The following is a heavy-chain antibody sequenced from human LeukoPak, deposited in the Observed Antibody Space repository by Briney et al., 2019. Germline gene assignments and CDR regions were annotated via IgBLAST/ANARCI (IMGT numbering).Heavy chain of an antibody. V-gene: IGHV3-15*01. D-gene: IGHD3/OR15-3a*01. CDR2: IRSKTDGGTT. J-gene: IGHJ4*02. CDR3: STWTDLYDY. Sequence: GGSLRLSCEASGFTFGTFWMSWVRQAPGKGLDWVGRIRSKTDGGTTDHAASVKGRFTISRDDSNNMLYLQMNSLKTEDTAVYYCSTWTDLYDYWGQGTLVTVSS. CDR1: GFTFGTFW.